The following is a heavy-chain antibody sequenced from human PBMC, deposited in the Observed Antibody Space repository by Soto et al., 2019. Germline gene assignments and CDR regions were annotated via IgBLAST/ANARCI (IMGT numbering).Heavy chain of an antibody. V-gene: IGHV1-2*02. J-gene: IGHJ4*02. Sequence: VKVSCKASGYTFTGYYMHWVRQAPGQGLEWMGWINPNSGGTNYAQKFQGRVTMTRDTSISTAYMELSRLRSDDTAVYYCARVNVVVVAATREYYFDYWGQGTLVTV. CDR2: INPNSGGT. CDR3: ARVNVVVVAATREYYFDY. D-gene: IGHD2-15*01. CDR1: GYTFTGYY.